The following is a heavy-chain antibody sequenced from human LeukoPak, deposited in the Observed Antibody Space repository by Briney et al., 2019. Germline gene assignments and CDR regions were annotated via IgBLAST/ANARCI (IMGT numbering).Heavy chain of an antibody. Sequence: ETGGSLRLSCAASGFTFSSYAMSWVRQAPGKGLEWDSGIRRSGGSTYYADSVKGRFTISRDNSKNTGYLQMNSLRAEDTAVYYCVKGGQDCSPTTCYYDWGQGTLVTVSS. D-gene: IGHD2-2*01. CDR2: IRRSGGST. J-gene: IGHJ4*02. CDR3: VKGGQDCSPTTCYYD. V-gene: IGHV3-23*01. CDR1: GFTFSSYA.